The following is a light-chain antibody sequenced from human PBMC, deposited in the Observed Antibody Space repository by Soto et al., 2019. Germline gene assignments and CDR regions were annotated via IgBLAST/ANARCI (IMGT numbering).Light chain of an antibody. V-gene: IGKV3-20*01. CDR1: QSVSSNY. J-gene: IGKJ1*01. Sequence: EIVFTQSPGTLSLSPGERGTLSCRASQSVSSNYLAWYQQKPGQAPRLLIYSAFSRATGIPDRISGSGSGTDVTLAISGLEPEELAVYYCQYYGSSPWTFGQGTKGEIK. CDR3: QYYGSSPWT. CDR2: SAF.